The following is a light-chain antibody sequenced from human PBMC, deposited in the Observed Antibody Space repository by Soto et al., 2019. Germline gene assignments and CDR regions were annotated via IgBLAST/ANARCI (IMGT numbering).Light chain of an antibody. J-gene: IGLJ1*01. Sequence: QSVLTQPPSASGTPGQRVTISCSGGISNIGSNPVYWHQHLPGTAPTLLVYRNNQRPSGVPDRFSDSKSGTSAFLAISGLRSEDEAYYYCAAWDDRLSAYVFGTGTKVTVL. CDR1: ISNIGSNP. CDR2: RNN. V-gene: IGLV1-47*01. CDR3: AAWDDRLSAYV.